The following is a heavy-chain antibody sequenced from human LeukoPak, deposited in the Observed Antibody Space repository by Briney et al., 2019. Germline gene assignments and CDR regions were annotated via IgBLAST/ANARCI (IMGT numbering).Heavy chain of an antibody. D-gene: IGHD2-21*01. CDR2: MNPNSGNT. CDR1: GYTFTSYD. V-gene: IGHV1-8*01. CDR3: ARGGYWYYYYGMDV. J-gene: IGHJ6*02. Sequence: ASVKVSCKASGYTFTSYDINWVRQATGQGLEWMGWMNPNSGNTGYAQKFQGRVTMARNTSISTAYMELSSLRSEDTAVYYCARGGYWYYYYGMDVWGQGTTVTASS.